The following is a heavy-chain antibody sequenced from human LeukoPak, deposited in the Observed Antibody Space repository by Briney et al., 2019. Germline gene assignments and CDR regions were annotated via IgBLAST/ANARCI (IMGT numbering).Heavy chain of an antibody. J-gene: IGHJ4*02. Sequence: QPGGSLRLSCAASGFPFSIYWMHWVRQAPGKGLVWVSSINSDESDIRYADSVKGRFTISRDNAKNTVSLQMNSLRAEDTAVYYCARGTTVAFDYWGQGILVTVSS. CDR1: GFPFSIYW. D-gene: IGHD1-1*01. CDR3: ARGTTVAFDY. CDR2: INSDESDI. V-gene: IGHV3-74*01.